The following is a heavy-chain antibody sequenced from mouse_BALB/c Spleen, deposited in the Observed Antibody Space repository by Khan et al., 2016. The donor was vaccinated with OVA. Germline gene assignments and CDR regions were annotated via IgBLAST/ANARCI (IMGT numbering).Heavy chain of an antibody. V-gene: IGHV2-6-4*01. CDR3: ARAYYRYDGYYAMDY. Sequence: QVQLQQSGPGLVAPSQSLSITCTVSGFSLSRYNIHWVRQPPGKGLEWLGMIWGGGGTDYNSNLKSRLSISKDNSKSQVFLKMNSLQTDDTDMYYCARAYYRYDGYYAMDYWGQGTSVTVSS. J-gene: IGHJ4*01. D-gene: IGHD2-14*01. CDR1: GFSLSRYN. CDR2: IWGGGGT.